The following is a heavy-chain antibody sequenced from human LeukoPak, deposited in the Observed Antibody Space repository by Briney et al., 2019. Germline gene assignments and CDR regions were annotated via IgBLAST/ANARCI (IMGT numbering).Heavy chain of an antibody. V-gene: IGHV1-2*02. CDR1: GYTFIGHF. J-gene: IGHJ4*02. CDR2: INPNSGST. CDR3: TRDRGYGWYVSDH. D-gene: IGHD6-19*01. Sequence: ASVKVSCKASGYTFIGHFIHWVRQAPGQGLEWMGWINPNSGSTNYAQKFKGRVTMTRDTSISTTYMELNSLRSDDTALYYCTRDRGYGWYVSDHWGQGTLVTVSS.